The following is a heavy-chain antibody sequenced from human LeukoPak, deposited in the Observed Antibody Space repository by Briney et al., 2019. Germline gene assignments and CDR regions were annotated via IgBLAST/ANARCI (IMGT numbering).Heavy chain of an antibody. CDR3: AREGSANYFDY. V-gene: IGHV4-31*03. CDR1: GGSISSGGYY. Sequence: SETLSLTCTVSGGSISSGGYYWSWIRQHPGKGLEWIGYIYYSGSTYYNPSLKSRVTISVDTSKNQFSLKLSSVTAADTAVYYCAREGSANYFDYWGQGTLVTVSS. CDR2: IYYSGST. J-gene: IGHJ4*02.